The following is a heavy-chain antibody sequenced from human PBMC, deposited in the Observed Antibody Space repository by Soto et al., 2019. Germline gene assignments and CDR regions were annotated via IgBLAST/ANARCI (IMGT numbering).Heavy chain of an antibody. CDR3: SRGGRITMIVVVRGPAAFDI. D-gene: IGHD3-22*01. J-gene: IGHJ3*02. Sequence: QVQLVQSGAEVKKPGASVKVSCKASGYTFTSYDINWVRQATGQGLEWMGWMNPNSGNTGYAQKFQGRVTMTRNTSISTAYMELSSLRSEDTAVYYCSRGGRITMIVVVRGPAAFDIWGQVTIFTVSS. CDR1: GYTFTSYD. V-gene: IGHV1-8*01. CDR2: MNPNSGNT.